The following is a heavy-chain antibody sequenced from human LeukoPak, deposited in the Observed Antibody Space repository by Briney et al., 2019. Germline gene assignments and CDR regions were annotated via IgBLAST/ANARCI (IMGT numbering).Heavy chain of an antibody. J-gene: IGHJ4*02. D-gene: IGHD2-15*01. CDR1: GFTFSSFW. Sequence: GGSLRLSCATSGFTFSSFWMSWVRQAPGKGLEWVANIKHDGSEKHYVDAVRGRFTISRDNAKNSLYLQMNSLRAEDTAVYYCARGVDYFDYWGQGTLVTVSS. CDR3: ARGVDYFDY. V-gene: IGHV3-7*01. CDR2: IKHDGSEK.